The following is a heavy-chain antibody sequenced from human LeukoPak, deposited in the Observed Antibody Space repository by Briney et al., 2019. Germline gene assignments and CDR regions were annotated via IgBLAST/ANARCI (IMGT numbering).Heavy chain of an antibody. CDR1: GYTFTGYY. Sequence: ASVKVSCKASGYTFTGYYMHWVRQAPGQGLEWMGWINPNSGGTNYAQKFQGRVTMTEDTSTDTAYMELSSLRSEDTAVYYCAISSITIFGVVMSDDAFDIWGQGTMVTVSS. CDR2: INPNSGGT. V-gene: IGHV1-2*02. D-gene: IGHD3-3*01. J-gene: IGHJ3*02. CDR3: AISSITIFGVVMSDDAFDI.